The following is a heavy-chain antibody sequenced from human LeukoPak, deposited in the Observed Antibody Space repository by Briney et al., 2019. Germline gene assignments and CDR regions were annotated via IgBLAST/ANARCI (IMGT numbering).Heavy chain of an antibody. D-gene: IGHD3-10*01. CDR3: AKEVGPGTGDPRDAFDI. CDR1: GFTLSGYW. CDR2: SNAGGSST. V-gene: IGHV3-74*03. J-gene: IGHJ3*02. Sequence: GGSLRLSCAASGFTLSGYWMHWVRQAPGKGLEWFSHSNAGGSSTMYADSVKGRFTISRDNSKNTLYLQKNSLRAGDTAVYYCAKEVGPGTGDPRDAFDIWGQGTMVTVSS.